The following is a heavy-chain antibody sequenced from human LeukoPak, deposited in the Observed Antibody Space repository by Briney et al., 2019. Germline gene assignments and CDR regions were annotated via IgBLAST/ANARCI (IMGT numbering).Heavy chain of an antibody. CDR1: GGTFSSYA. CDR3: AAWFGELSGNDY. J-gene: IGHJ4*01. CDR2: IIPIFCTA. D-gene: IGHD3-10*01. V-gene: IGHV1-69*13. Sequence: SVKVSCKASGGTFSSYAIRWVRQAPGQGLEWMGGIIPIFCTANYAQKFQGGVTNTADESTSPAYMELSSLRSEDTAVYYCAAWFGELSGNDYWGQGTLVTVSS.